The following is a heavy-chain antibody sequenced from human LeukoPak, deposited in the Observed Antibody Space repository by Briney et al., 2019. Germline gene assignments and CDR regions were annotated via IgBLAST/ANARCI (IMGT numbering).Heavy chain of an antibody. CDR3: AKVVGIWIGEMFDAFDV. CDR1: GFTFRSYA. Sequence: GGALRLSCAASGFTFRSYAMNWVRQAPGKGLEGVSAISGSGDATYYADSVRGRFTISRDNSKNILYLQMNGLRAEDTALYYCAKVVGIWIGEMFDAFDVWGQGTTVTVSS. CDR2: ISGSGDAT. V-gene: IGHV3-23*01. J-gene: IGHJ3*01. D-gene: IGHD3-10*01.